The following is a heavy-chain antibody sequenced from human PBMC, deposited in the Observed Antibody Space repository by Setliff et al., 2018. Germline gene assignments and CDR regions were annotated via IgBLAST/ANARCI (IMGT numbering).Heavy chain of an antibody. Sequence: PSETLSLTCTVSGGSISSRSYYWGWIRQPPGKGLEWIGSIYHSGSSYYNPSLRSRVTISVDMSKNQFSLKLSSVTAADTAVYYCARESYYYYMDVWGKGTTVTVSS. CDR3: ARESYYYYMDV. CDR2: IYHSGSS. V-gene: IGHV4-39*07. CDR1: GGSISSRSYY. J-gene: IGHJ6*03.